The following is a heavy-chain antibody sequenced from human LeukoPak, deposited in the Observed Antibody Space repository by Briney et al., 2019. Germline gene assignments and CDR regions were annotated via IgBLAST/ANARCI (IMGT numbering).Heavy chain of an antibody. D-gene: IGHD3-3*01. V-gene: IGHV3-23*01. J-gene: IGHJ4*02. CDR2: ISGSGGST. CDR1: GFTFSSYA. Sequence: GGSLRLSCAASGFTFSSYAMSWVRQAPGKGLEWVSAISGSGGSTYYADSVKGRFTNSRDNSKNTLYLQMNSLRAEDTAVYYCAKAPITIFGVVITHFDYWGQGTLVTVSS. CDR3: AKAPITIFGVVITHFDY.